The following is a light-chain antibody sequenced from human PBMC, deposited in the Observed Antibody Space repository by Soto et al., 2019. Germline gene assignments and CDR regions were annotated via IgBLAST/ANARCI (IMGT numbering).Light chain of an antibody. CDR3: AAWDDSLNGHWV. J-gene: IGLJ3*02. CDR2: SVN. V-gene: IGLV1-44*01. CDR1: SSNIGSNS. Sequence: QAVVTQPPSASGTPGQRVTISCSGSSSNIGSNSVNWYQQLPGTAPKLLIYSVNQRPSGVPDRFSGSKSGTSASLAISGLQSEDEADYYCAAWDDSLNGHWVFGGGTKLTV.